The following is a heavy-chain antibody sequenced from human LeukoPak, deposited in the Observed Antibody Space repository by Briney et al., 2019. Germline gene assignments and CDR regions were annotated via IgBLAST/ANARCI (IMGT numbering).Heavy chain of an antibody. D-gene: IGHD2-2*02. J-gene: IGHJ5*02. Sequence: ASVKVSCKASGYTFTSYGISWVRQAPGQGREWMGWISAYNGNTNYAQKLQGRVTMTTDTSTSTAYMELRSLRSDDTAVYYCARDTCSSTSCYTSWFDPWGQGTLVTVSS. CDR2: ISAYNGNT. CDR1: GYTFTSYG. V-gene: IGHV1-18*01. CDR3: ARDTCSSTSCYTSWFDP.